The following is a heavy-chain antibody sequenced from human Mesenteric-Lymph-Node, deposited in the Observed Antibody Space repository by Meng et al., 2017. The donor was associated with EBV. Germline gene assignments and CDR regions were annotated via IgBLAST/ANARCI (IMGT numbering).Heavy chain of an antibody. CDR2: ITHSGST. D-gene: IGHD3-10*01. V-gene: IGHV4-34*01. Sequence: QVQLQQWGAGLLKPSETLSLTCAVYGWSLSGYYWSWIRQPPGKGLEWIGEITHSGSTNYNPSLKSRVTISVDTSKNQFSLKLKSVTATDTAVYYCARRSIREGVGIDTWGHGTLVTVSS. CDR3: ARRSIREGVGIDT. CDR1: GWSLSGYY. J-gene: IGHJ5*01.